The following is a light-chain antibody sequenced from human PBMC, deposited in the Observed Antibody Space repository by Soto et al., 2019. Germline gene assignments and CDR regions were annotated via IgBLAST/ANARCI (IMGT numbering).Light chain of an antibody. CDR1: SSDVGAYIY. J-gene: IGLJ1*01. Sequence: QSALTQPASVSVSPGQSITISCTGTSSDVGAYIYVSWYQQHPGKAPKLMIYEVTNRPSGVSNRFSGSKSANTASLTISGLQAEDEADYYCSSYTSISTPYVFGTGTKATVL. CDR2: EVT. CDR3: SSYTSISTPYV. V-gene: IGLV2-14*01.